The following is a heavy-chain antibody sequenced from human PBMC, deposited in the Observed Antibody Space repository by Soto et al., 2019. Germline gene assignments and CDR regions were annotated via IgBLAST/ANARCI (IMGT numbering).Heavy chain of an antibody. J-gene: IGHJ4*02. CDR1: NGSSSGGGQY. D-gene: IGHD2-21*02. V-gene: IGHV4-31*02. CDR2: IYYSGST. Sequence: SDARSVGNGSSSGGGQYCNMKRKHPGKGLEWIGYIYYSGSTYYNPSLKSRVTISVDTSKNQFSLKLSSVTAADTAVYFFASRDWTAGNRSVLAYRAQGTSVPVSS. CDR3: ASRDWTAGNRSVLAY.